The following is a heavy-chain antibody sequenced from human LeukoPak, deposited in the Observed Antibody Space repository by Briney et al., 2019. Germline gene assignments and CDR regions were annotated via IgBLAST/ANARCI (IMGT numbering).Heavy chain of an antibody. CDR3: ARGGSRWY. Sequence: ASVKVSCKASGYTFTTYEINWVRQAPGQGREWMGWMNPNSGNRGYAPKFQGRVTITRNTSLTTAYMELSSLRSEDTAVYYCARGGSRWYWGQGTLVTVSS. CDR2: MNPNSGNR. V-gene: IGHV1-8*01. D-gene: IGHD6-13*01. CDR1: GYTFTTYE. J-gene: IGHJ4*02.